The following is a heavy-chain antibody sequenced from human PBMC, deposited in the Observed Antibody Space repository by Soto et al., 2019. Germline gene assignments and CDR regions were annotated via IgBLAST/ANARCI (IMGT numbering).Heavy chain of an antibody. CDR2: IYYSGST. Sequence: SETLSLTCTVSGGSISSYYWSWIRQPPGKGLEWIGYIYYSGSTNYNPSLKSRVTISVDTSKDQFSLKLSSVTAADTAVYYCAGGESSSWGYYFDYWGQGTLVTVSS. V-gene: IGHV4-59*01. CDR1: GGSISSYY. CDR3: AGGESSSWGYYFDY. J-gene: IGHJ4*02. D-gene: IGHD6-13*01.